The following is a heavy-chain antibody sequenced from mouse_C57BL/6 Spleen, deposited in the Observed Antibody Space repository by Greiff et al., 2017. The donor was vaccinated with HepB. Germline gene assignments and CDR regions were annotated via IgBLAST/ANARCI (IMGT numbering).Heavy chain of an antibody. Sequence: VQLQQPGAELVKPGASVKLSCKASGYTFTSYWMHWVKQRPGRGLEWIGRIDTNSGGTKYNEKFKRKAKLTVDKPSSTAYMQLSSLTSEDSAVYYCARQGLAIVTPYWYFDVWGTGTTVTVSS. J-gene: IGHJ1*03. CDR2: IDTNSGGT. V-gene: IGHV1-72*01. D-gene: IGHD2-5*01. CDR3: ARQGLAIVTPYWYFDV. CDR1: GYTFTSYW.